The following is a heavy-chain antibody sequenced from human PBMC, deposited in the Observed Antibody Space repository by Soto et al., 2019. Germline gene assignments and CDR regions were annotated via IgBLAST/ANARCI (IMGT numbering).Heavy chain of an antibody. V-gene: IGHV3-74*01. Sequence: PGGSLRLSCAASGFTFDDYAMHWVRQAPGKGLVWVSGMNSDGSSITYADSVKGRFTISRDSAKNTMYLQVHSLRAEDTAVYYCAREIATTGLYYFDYWGQGTLVTVSS. CDR3: AREIATTGLYYFDY. CDR1: GFTFDDYA. D-gene: IGHD6-13*01. CDR2: MNSDGSSI. J-gene: IGHJ4*02.